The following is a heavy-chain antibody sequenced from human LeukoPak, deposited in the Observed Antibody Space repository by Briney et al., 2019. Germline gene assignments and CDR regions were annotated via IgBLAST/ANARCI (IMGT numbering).Heavy chain of an antibody. CDR2: LNPSGGST. CDR1: GYTFTSYY. J-gene: IGHJ4*02. CDR3: ARDTTIFGVVITPPDY. V-gene: IGHV1-46*01. D-gene: IGHD3-3*01. Sequence: GASVKVSCKASGYTFTSYYMHWVRQAPGQGLEWMGILNPSGGSTSYAQKFQGRVTMTRDTSTSTVYMELSSLRSEDMAVYYCARDTTIFGVVITPPDYWGQGTLVTVSS.